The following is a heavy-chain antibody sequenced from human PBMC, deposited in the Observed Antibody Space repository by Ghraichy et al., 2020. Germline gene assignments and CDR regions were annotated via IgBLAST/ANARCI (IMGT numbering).Heavy chain of an antibody. CDR1: GFTFSNYN. D-gene: IGHD3-10*01. CDR2: ISSRSSTI. CDR3: ARDGSSLPGAFDI. J-gene: IGHJ3*02. Sequence: GGSLRLSCPASGFTFSNYNMNWVRQAPGKGLEWVSYISSRSSTIYYADSVRGRFTVSRDNAKNSLYLQMNSLRDEDTAVYYCARDGSSLPGAFDIWGQGTMVTVSS. V-gene: IGHV3-48*02.